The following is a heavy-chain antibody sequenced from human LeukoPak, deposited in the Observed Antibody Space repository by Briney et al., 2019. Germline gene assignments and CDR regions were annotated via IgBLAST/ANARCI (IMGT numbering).Heavy chain of an antibody. CDR3: ARGPPTIVVVITTGDFDS. D-gene: IGHD3-22*01. CDR1: GYTFTDYY. CDR2: INPNSGGT. J-gene: IGHJ4*02. Sequence: ASVKVSCKASGYTFTDYYMHWVRQAPGQGLEWMGWINPNSGGTNYAQKFQGRVTMTRDTSISTAYMELRRLRSDDRAVYYCARGPPTIVVVITTGDFDSWGQGTLVTVSS. V-gene: IGHV1-2*02.